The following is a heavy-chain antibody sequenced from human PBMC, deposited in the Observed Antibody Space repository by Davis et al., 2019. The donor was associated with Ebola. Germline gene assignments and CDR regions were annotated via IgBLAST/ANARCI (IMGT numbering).Heavy chain of an antibody. J-gene: IGHJ4*02. D-gene: IGHD6-13*01. V-gene: IGHV4-61*02. CDR1: GGSISSSSYY. CDR3: ARRGAAGRGYFDY. Sequence: PSETLSLTCTVSGGSISSSSYYWSWIRQPPGKGLEWIGRIYTSGSTNYNPSLKSRVTMSVDTSKNQFSLKLSSVTAADTAVYYCARRGAAGRGYFDYWGQGTLVTVSS. CDR2: IYTSGST.